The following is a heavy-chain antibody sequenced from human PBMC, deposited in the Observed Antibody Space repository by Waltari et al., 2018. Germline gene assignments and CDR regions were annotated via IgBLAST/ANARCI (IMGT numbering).Heavy chain of an antibody. CDR2: ISGSGSST. J-gene: IGHJ6*03. CDR3: AKGYYDFWSGYQQYYYYYMDV. D-gene: IGHD3-3*01. Sequence: EVQLLESGGGLVQPGGSLRLSCAASGFTFSSYAMSWVRQAPGKGLEWVSAISGSGSSTDYADSVKGRFTISRDNSKNTLYLQMNSLRAEDTAVYYCAKGYYDFWSGYQQYYYYYMDVWGKGTTVTISS. CDR1: GFTFSSYA. V-gene: IGHV3-23*01.